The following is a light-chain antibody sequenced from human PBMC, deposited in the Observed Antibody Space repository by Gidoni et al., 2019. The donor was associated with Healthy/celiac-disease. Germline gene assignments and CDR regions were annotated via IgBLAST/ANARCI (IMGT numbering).Light chain of an antibody. Sequence: IQMTKSPSSLSASVGDRVTITCRASQSISSYLNWYQQKPGKAPKLLIYAASSLQSGVPSRFSGSGSGTDFTLTISSLQPEDFATYYCQQSYSTRLTFGGGTKVEIK. CDR3: QQSYSTRLT. J-gene: IGKJ4*01. V-gene: IGKV1-39*01. CDR1: QSISSY. CDR2: AAS.